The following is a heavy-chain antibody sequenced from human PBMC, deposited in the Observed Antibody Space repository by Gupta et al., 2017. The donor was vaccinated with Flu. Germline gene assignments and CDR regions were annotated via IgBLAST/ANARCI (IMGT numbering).Heavy chain of an antibody. V-gene: IGHV1-2*02. J-gene: IGHJ5*02. Sequence: QVQLVQSGAEVNKPGASVKVSCTASGSTFTDYNLHWVRQVPGQGLAGMGIITPSSGCPNYVQKFQGRITMTRDKSVNTVYMELSRLTSDDTAVFYCAKGGKKEWSEPNSFAPLGQGTLVTVSS. CDR3: AKGGKKEWSEPNSFAP. CDR2: ITPSSGCP. CDR1: GSTFTDYN. D-gene: IGHD3-3*01.